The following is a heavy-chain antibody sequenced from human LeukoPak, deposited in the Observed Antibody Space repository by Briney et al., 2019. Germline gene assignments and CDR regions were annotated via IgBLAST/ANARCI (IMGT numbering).Heavy chain of an antibody. CDR1: GGSFSGYY. D-gene: IGHD3-10*01. CDR3: ARGCNYYGSGSYYGKPFDY. Sequence: PSETLSLTCAVYGGSFSGYYWSWIRQPPGKGLEWIGEINHSGSTNYNPSLKSRVTISVDTSKNQFSLKLSSVTAADTAVYYCARGCNYYGSGSYYGKPFDYWGQGTLVTVSS. V-gene: IGHV4-34*01. J-gene: IGHJ4*02. CDR2: INHSGST.